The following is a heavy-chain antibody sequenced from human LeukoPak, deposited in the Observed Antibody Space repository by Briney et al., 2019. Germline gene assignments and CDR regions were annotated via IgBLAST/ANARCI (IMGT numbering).Heavy chain of an antibody. Sequence: ASVKVSCKASGYTFTGYYMHWVRQAPGQGLEWMGWINPNSGGTNYAQKFQGRVTMTRDTSISTAYLQWSSLKASDTAMYYCARQYYDTLTHPTRAFDIWGQGTLVTVSS. V-gene: IGHV1-2*02. J-gene: IGHJ3*02. CDR2: INPNSGGT. CDR1: GYTFTGYY. D-gene: IGHD3-9*01. CDR3: ARQYYDTLTHPTRAFDI.